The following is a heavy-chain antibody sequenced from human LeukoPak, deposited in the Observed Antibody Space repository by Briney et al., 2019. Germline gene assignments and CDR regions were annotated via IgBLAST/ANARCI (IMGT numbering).Heavy chain of an antibody. CDR1: GFTFSSYG. V-gene: IGHV3-30*02. J-gene: IGHJ4*02. D-gene: IGHD3-22*01. Sequence: GGSLRLSCAASGFTFSSYGMHWVRQAPGKGLEWVAFIRYDGSNKYYADSVKGRFTISRDNSKNTLYLQMNSLRAEDTAVYHCARDTYYDSSGYYYSDYWGQGTLVTVSS. CDR2: IRYDGSNK. CDR3: ARDTYYDSSGYYYSDY.